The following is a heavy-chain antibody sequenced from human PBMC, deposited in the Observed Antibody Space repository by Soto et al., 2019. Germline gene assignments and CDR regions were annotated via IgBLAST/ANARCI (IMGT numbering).Heavy chain of an antibody. V-gene: IGHV3-11*01. CDR1: GFTFSDYY. J-gene: IGHJ4*02. D-gene: IGHD3-3*01. CDR3: AREKGYCSSTSCFPYDFWSGYYTV. CDR2: ISSCGSTI. Sequence: GGSLRLSCAASGFTFSDYYMSWIRQAPGKGLEWVSYISSCGSTIYYADSVKGRFTISRDNAKNSLYLQMNSLRAEDTAVYYCAREKGYCSSTSCFPYDFWSGYYTVWGQGTLVTVSS.